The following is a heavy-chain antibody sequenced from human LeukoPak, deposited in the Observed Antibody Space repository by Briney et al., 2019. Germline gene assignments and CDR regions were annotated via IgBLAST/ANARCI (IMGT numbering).Heavy chain of an antibody. CDR1: GGSISSGDNY. D-gene: IGHD6-13*01. CDR3: ARGDLYSSSWYN. CDR2: IYYSGST. Sequence: PSETLSLTCTVSGGSISSGDNYWSWIRQPPGRGLEWIGYIYYSGSTYYNPSLKSRVTISVDTSKNQFSLKLISVTAADTAVYYCARGDLYSSSWYNWGQGTLVTVSS. V-gene: IGHV4-30-4*08. J-gene: IGHJ4*02.